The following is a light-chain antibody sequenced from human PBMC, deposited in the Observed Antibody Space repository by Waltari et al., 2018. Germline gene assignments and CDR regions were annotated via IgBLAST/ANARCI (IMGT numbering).Light chain of an antibody. CDR2: GAS. J-gene: IGKJ1*01. CDR3: QQYNDWPPWT. Sequence: IVMTQSPDTLSVSPGERVTLSCRASHSVASSLAWYHQKSGQAPRVLIFGASTRASGVPDRFTGSGSGTDFTLTISSLQSEDFGVYYCQQYNDWPPWTFGQGTRVEVK. V-gene: IGKV3-15*01. CDR1: HSVASS.